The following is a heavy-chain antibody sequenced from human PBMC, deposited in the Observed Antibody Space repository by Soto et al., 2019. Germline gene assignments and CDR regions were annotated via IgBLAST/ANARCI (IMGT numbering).Heavy chain of an antibody. V-gene: IGHV3-53*01. CDR3: ARGFPTMTYYGEYYFDH. J-gene: IGHJ4*02. CDR2: ISSGGTI. D-gene: IGHD3-10*01. CDR1: GFTVSDNY. Sequence: QPGGSLRLSCAASGFTVSDNYMTWVRQAPGKGLEWVSVISSGGTIYYADSVKGRFTISRDYSRNTLYLQMNSLRAADTAMYYCARGFPTMTYYGEYYFDHWGLGTLVTVSS.